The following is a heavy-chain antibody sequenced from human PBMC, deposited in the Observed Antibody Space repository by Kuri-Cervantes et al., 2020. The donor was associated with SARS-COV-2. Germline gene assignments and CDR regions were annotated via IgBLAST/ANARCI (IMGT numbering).Heavy chain of an antibody. CDR1: GDTFNSHT. CDR2: IVPIFGTP. J-gene: IGHJ4*02. D-gene: IGHD6-13*01. V-gene: IGHV1-69*13. CDR3: ARDDGGAAGQESIFDY. Sequence: SVKVSCKASGDTFNSHTINWMRQAPGQGLEWMRGIVPIFGTPDYAQKFQGRVTITADTSIAYMELFSLRSDDTAVYYCARDDGGAAGQESIFDYWGQGTLVTVSS.